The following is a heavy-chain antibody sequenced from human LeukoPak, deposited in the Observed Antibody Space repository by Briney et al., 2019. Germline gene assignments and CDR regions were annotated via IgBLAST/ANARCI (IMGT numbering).Heavy chain of an antibody. Sequence: PGRSLRLSCAASGFTFDDYAMHWVRQAPGKGLEWVSGISRNSGSIGYADSVKGRFTISRDNAKNSLYLQMNSLRAEDTALYYCAKDIGYYYDSSGYPDYWGQGTLVTVSS. J-gene: IGHJ4*02. CDR1: GFTFDDYA. D-gene: IGHD3-22*01. CDR2: ISRNSGSI. CDR3: AKDIGYYYDSSGYPDY. V-gene: IGHV3-9*01.